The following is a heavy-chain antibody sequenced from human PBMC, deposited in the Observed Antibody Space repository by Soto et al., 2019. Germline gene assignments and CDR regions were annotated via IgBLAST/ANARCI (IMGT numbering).Heavy chain of an antibody. J-gene: IGHJ4*02. V-gene: IGHV4-59*08. CDR1: GGSISSYY. CDR2: IYYSGST. CDR3: AGASRPYYFAY. Sequence: QVQLQASGPGLVKPSETLSLTCTGSGGSISSYYWSWIRQPPGKGLEWIGYIYYSGSTNYNPSLKRRVTISVGTSKKPFAPNLRSVTAADAAVYYCAGASRPYYFAYWCQETLVTVSS.